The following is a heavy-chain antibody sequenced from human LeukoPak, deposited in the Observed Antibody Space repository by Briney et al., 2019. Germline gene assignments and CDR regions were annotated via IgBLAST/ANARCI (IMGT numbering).Heavy chain of an antibody. CDR2: ISYDGSNE. J-gene: IGHJ4*02. Sequence: GGSLRLSCAASGFTFSSYAMSWVRQAPGKGLEWLSVISYDGSNEHFADSVKGRFTISRDNALNSLYLQMNSLRAEDTAIYYCARSIPYGTTWYGRSDYWGQGTLVTVSS. V-gene: IGHV3-30*04. CDR1: GFTFSSYA. CDR3: ARSIPYGTTWYGRSDY. D-gene: IGHD6-13*01.